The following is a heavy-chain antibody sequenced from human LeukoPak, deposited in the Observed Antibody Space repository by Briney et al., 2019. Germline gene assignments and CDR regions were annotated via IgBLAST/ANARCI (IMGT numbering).Heavy chain of an antibody. CDR2: MNQDGSEK. D-gene: IGHD6-6*01. J-gene: IGHJ5*02. CDR3: ATSSYSSSSS. V-gene: IGHV3-7*01. Sequence: GESLRLSCVGSGFTFSNHWMIWVRQAPGKGLEWVANMNQDGSEKYYVGSVEGRFTISRDNAKDSLFLQMNSLRAEDTAVYYCATSSYSSSSSWGQGTLVTVSS. CDR1: GFTFSNHW.